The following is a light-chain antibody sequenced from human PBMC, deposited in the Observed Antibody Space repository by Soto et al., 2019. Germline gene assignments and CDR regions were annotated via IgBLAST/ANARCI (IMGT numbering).Light chain of an antibody. V-gene: IGLV2-8*01. Sequence: QSVLTQPPSASGSPGPSVTISCTGTSSDVGGYDYVSWYQQHPGKAPKLIIYEVTERPSGVPDRFSGSQSGNTASLTVSGLQSEDEANYYCSSYAGNGRLGVFGGGTKLTVL. CDR3: SSYAGNGRLGV. J-gene: IGLJ2*01. CDR2: EVT. CDR1: SSDVGGYDY.